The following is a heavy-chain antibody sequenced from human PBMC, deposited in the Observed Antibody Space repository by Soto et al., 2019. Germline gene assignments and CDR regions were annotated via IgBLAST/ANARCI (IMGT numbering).Heavy chain of an antibody. CDR1: GFTFGDYE. V-gene: IGHV3-11*04. D-gene: IGHD5-18*01. Sequence: QVQLVESGGGLVQPGGSLRLSCAASGFTFGDYEMSWIRQAAGKGPEWVSFLSRSGNTIYYADSVKGRFSISRDNAKSTLFLQMNSLRDDDTATYYCARRLDPLQYSDYWGRGTLVTVSS. J-gene: IGHJ4*02. CDR2: LSRSGNTI. CDR3: ARRLDPLQYSDY.